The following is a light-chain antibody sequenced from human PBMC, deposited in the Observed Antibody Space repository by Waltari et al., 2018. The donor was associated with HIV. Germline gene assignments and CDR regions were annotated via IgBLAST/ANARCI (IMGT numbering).Light chain of an antibody. Sequence: EIVLTQSPGTLSLSPAERATLSCRASQSVSSTYLAWYQHKPGQAPRLLIYGASSRATGIPDRFSGSGSGTDFTLTITRLEPEDFAIYYCQQYGSSPQTFGQGTKVEI. V-gene: IGKV3-20*01. CDR2: GAS. CDR1: QSVSSTY. J-gene: IGKJ1*01. CDR3: QQYGSSPQT.